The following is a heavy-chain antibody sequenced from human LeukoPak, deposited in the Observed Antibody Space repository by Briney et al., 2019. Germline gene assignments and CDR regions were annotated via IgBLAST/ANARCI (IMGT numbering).Heavy chain of an antibody. V-gene: IGHV3-30-3*01. D-gene: IGHD3-10*01. CDR1: GFTFRNYV. CDR2: TSSDLNVK. CDR3: AREGYYGSGSPPSLYFDY. Sequence: PGGSLGLSCAAFGFTFRNYVIHWVRQAPGKGLEWVAVTSSDLNVKLYADSVKGRFTISRDNSRSTLYLQMNSLRPEDTAIYYCAREGYYGSGSPPSLYFDYWGQGTLVTVSS. J-gene: IGHJ4*02.